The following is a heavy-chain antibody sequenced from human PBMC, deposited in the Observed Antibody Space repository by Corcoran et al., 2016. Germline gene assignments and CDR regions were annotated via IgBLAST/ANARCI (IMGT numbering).Heavy chain of an antibody. CDR3: ARGVVGASTPAFDY. D-gene: IGHD1-26*01. CDR1: GGTFSSYA. J-gene: IGHJ4*02. V-gene: IGHV1-2*02. Sequence: QVQLVQSGAEVKKPGSSVKVSCKASGGTFSSYAISWVRQAPGQGLEWMGWINPNSGGTNYAQKFQGRVTMTRDTSISTAYMELSRLRSDDTAVYYCARGVVGASTPAFDYWGQGTLVTVSS. CDR2: INPNSGGT.